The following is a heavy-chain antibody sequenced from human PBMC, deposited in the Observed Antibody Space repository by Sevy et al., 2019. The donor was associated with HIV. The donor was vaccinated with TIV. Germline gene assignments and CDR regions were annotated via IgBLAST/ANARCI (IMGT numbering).Heavy chain of an antibody. CDR3: ARISTVRGLFNYFDP. D-gene: IGHD3-10*01. V-gene: IGHV1-18*01. CDR1: GYTFSSFG. Sequence: ASVKVSCEASGYTFSSFGVSWVRQAPGQGLEWMGWIGAYNGNIKYAQNLQDRVTMTTDTSTSTAYMELTSLTSDDTAVYFCARISTVRGLFNYFDPWGQGTLVTVSS. J-gene: IGHJ5*02. CDR2: IGAYNGNI.